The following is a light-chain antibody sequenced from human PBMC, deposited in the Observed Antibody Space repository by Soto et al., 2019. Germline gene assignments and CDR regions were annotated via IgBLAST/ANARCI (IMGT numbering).Light chain of an antibody. V-gene: IGKV3-20*01. CDR2: GAS. Sequence: EIVLAQSPGTLSLSPGERATLSCRASQTVSSNYLAWYQQKPGQAPRLLIYGASSRATGIPVRFSGSGSGTDFTLTISRLEPEDFVVYYCQHYGSSPLTFGGGTKVEIK. CDR3: QHYGSSPLT. CDR1: QTVSSNY. J-gene: IGKJ4*01.